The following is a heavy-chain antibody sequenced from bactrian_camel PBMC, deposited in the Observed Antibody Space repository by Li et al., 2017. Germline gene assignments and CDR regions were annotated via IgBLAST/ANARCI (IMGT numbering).Heavy chain of an antibody. CDR1: GDTIHLKHC. Sequence: HVQLVESGGGSVQAEDSLRLSCTASGDTIHLKHCIGWFRQAPGKEREPLAAMYTGYGNTYYAASVKGRFTISRDDANATAHLQMNSLKPEDTATYFCGAEQDSGSWYCPLTISGGGKMDYWGKGTQVTVS. J-gene: IGHJ7*01. D-gene: IGHD4*01. CDR2: MYTGYGNT. V-gene: IGHV3-3*01.